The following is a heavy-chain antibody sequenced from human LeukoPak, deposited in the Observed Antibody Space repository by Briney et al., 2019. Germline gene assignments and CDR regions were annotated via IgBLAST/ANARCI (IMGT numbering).Heavy chain of an antibody. CDR3: ARSLRGAAHHFDY. J-gene: IGHJ4*02. V-gene: IGHV4-34*01. D-gene: IGHD6-6*01. CDR1: GGSFSGYY. CDR2: INHSGST. Sequence: SETLSLTCAVYGGSFSGYYWSWIRQPPGKGLEWIGEINHSGSTNYNPSLKSRVTISVDTSKNQFSLNLSSVTAADTAVYYCARSLRGAAHHFDYWGQGTLVTVSS.